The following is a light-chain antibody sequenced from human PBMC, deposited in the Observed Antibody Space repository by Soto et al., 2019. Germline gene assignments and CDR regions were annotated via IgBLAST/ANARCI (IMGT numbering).Light chain of an antibody. CDR2: AAS. CDR3: EKYNSAPFT. CDR1: QGITNY. J-gene: IGKJ3*01. Sequence: DIQMTQSPSSLSASVGDRVTITCRASQGITNYLAWYQQKPGKVPKLLIYAASNMQSRVPSRFSGSRSGTDFTLTISSLQPEDVATYYCEKYNSAPFTFGPGTTVDIK. V-gene: IGKV1-27*01.